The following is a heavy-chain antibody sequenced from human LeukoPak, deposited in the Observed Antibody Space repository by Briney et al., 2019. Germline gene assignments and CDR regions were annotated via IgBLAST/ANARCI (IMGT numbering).Heavy chain of an antibody. V-gene: IGHV3-74*01. D-gene: IGHD2-2*02. Sequence: PGGSLRLSCAASGFTFSHYWMHWVRQAPGKGLVWVSRLNNDGSTTAYADSVQARFTISRDNVQNTVYLQMNSLSAEDTGLYYCVRDNTQGSFDYWGQGTLVTVSS. CDR1: GFTFSHYW. J-gene: IGHJ4*02. CDR3: VRDNTQGSFDY. CDR2: LNNDGSTT.